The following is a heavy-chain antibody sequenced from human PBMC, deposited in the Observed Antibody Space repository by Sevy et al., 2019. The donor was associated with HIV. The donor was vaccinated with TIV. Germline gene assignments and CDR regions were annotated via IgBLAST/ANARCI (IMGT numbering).Heavy chain of an antibody. CDR3: ARDRNNYDSSGYPKGIDV. V-gene: IGHV1-18*01. D-gene: IGHD3-22*01. CDR2: SSAYNGNT. CDR1: GYTFTRYG. Sequence: ASVKVSCKASGYTFTRYGISWVRQAPGQGLEWMGWSSAYNGNTNYAQKLQGRVTMTTDTSTTTAYMELRRLRSDDTAVYYCARDRNNYDSSGYPKGIDVWGHGTTVTVSS. J-gene: IGHJ6*02.